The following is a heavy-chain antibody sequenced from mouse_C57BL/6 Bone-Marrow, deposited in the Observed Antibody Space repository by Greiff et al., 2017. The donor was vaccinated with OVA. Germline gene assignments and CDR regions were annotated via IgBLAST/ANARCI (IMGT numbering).Heavy chain of an antibody. V-gene: IGHV1-82*01. CDR2: IYPGAGDT. CDR1: GYAFSSSW. Sequence: VQLQQSGPELVKPGASVTISCKASGYAFSSSWMNWVKQRPGKGLEWIGRIYPGAGDTNYNGKFKGKATLTADKSSSTAYMQLSSLTSEDSAVYFCARDYGSSSWFAYWGQGTLVTVSA. J-gene: IGHJ3*01. CDR3: ARDYGSSSWFAY. D-gene: IGHD1-1*01.